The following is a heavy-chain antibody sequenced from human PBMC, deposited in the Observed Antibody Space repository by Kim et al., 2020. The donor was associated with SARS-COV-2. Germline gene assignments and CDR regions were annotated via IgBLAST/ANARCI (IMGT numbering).Heavy chain of an antibody. Sequence: GGSLRLSCAASGFTFSSYSMNWVRQAPGKGLEWVSYISSSSSTIYYADSVKGRFTISRDNAKNSLYLQMNSLRDEDTAVYYCARDDPYYYGSGSYGYFQHWGQGTLVTVSS. D-gene: IGHD3-10*01. CDR3: ARDDPYYYGSGSYGYFQH. V-gene: IGHV3-48*02. J-gene: IGHJ1*01. CDR1: GFTFSSYS. CDR2: ISSSSSTI.